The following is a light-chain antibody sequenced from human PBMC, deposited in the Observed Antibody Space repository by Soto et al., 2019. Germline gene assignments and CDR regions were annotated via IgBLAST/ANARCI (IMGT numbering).Light chain of an antibody. CDR3: SSYTSSVNYV. CDR2: EVT. Sequence: QSVLTQPASVPGSPGQSITISCTGTSSDVGGYNYVSWYQQHPGKAPKLMIYEVTNRPSGVSNRFSGSKSGNTASLTISGLQAEDEADYYCSSYTSSVNYVFGTGTKLTVL. CDR1: SSDVGGYNY. J-gene: IGLJ1*01. V-gene: IGLV2-14*01.